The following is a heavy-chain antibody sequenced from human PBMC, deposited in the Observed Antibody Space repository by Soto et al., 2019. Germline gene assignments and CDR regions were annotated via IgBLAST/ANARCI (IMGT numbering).Heavy chain of an antibody. D-gene: IGHD6-13*01. CDR3: AKGHTSSWYWDF. Sequence: GGSLRLSCAASGFTFRCYAMSWVRQTPGKGLEWVSSISANGGSTYYADSVKGRFTISRDNSKNTLYLQMDSLRAEDTAIYYCAKGHTSSWYWDFWGQGTLVTVSS. CDR2: ISANGGST. V-gene: IGHV3-23*01. J-gene: IGHJ4*02. CDR1: GFTFRCYA.